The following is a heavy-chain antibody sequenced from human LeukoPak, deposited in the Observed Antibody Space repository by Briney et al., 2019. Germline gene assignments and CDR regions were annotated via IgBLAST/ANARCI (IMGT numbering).Heavy chain of an antibody. V-gene: IGHV3-21*01. J-gene: IGHJ3*02. CDR3: ARDGYDYVWGSYRYDAFDI. CDR1: GFTFSSYS. D-gene: IGHD3-16*02. CDR2: ISSSSSYI. Sequence: GGSLRLSCAASGFTFSSYSMNWVRQAPGKGLEWVSSISSSSSYIYYADSVKGRFTISRDNAKNSLYLQMNSLRDEDTAVYYCARDGYDYVWGSYRYDAFDIWGQGTMVTVSS.